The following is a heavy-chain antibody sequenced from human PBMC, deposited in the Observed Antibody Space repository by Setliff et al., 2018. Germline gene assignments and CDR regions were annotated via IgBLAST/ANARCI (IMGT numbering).Heavy chain of an antibody. Sequence: TLSLTCGVSGISISSGHYWGWIRQPPGKGLEWIATIYHKGRTYYNPSLDSRVTISLDTSKNHFFLRLSSVTAADTAVYYCASPRRDDLDSPFDAFDIWGQGTKVTVS. CDR2: IYHKGRT. D-gene: IGHD3-3*01. V-gene: IGHV4-38-2*01. CDR1: GISISSGHY. CDR3: ASPRRDDLDSPFDAFDI. J-gene: IGHJ3*02.